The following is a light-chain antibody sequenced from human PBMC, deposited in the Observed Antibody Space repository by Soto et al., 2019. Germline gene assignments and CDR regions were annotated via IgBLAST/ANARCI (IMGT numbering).Light chain of an antibody. Sequence: EIVMTQSPATLSVSPGERATLYCRASQSVSRNLAWYQQKPGQAPRLLIYGASIRATGIPARFSGSGSGTECTLTISSLQSEDFAVYYCQQYNNWPRTFGQGTKVEIK. CDR3: QQYNNWPRT. J-gene: IGKJ1*01. V-gene: IGKV3-15*01. CDR1: QSVSRN. CDR2: GAS.